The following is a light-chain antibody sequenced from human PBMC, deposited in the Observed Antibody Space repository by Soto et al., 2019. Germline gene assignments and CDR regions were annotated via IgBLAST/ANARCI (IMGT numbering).Light chain of an antibody. Sequence: QSALTQPASVSGSPGQSITVSCTCCSSDVGAYNYVSWYQQHPGKAPKLVIYDVTNRPSGIPSRFSGAQSGNTASLTISGRQAEDEADYYCSSYLCSRGYVFGTGTKLTVL. J-gene: IGLJ1*01. CDR2: DVT. V-gene: IGLV2-14*03. CDR3: SSYLCSRGYV. CDR1: SSDVGAYNY.